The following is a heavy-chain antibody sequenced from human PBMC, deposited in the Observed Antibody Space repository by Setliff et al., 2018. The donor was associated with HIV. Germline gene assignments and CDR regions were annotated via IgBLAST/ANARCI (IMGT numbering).Heavy chain of an antibody. Sequence: ASVKVSCKASGYTFTSYGISWVRQAPGQGLEWMGGVIPMYITVNYAQKFQGRVTITTDESTSTAYMELSGLRSEDTAVYYCAKDDYGDYGSSYYFGMDIWGQGTTVTVSS. CDR1: GYTFTSYG. D-gene: IGHD4-17*01. CDR3: AKDDYGDYGSSYYFGMDI. CDR2: VIPMYITV. V-gene: IGHV1-69*05. J-gene: IGHJ6*02.